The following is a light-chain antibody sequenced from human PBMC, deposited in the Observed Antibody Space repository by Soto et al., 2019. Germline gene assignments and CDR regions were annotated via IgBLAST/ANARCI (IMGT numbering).Light chain of an antibody. CDR2: EVS. CDR3: SLYTSSSTP. V-gene: IGLV2-18*01. Sequence: QSVLTQPPSVSGSPGQSVTISCTGTSRDVGSYNRVSWYQQPPGTAPKLMIYEVSNRPSGVPDRFSGSKSGNTASLTISGLQAEDEADYYCSLYTSSSTPFGGGTKVTVL. CDR1: SRDVGSYNR. J-gene: IGLJ2*01.